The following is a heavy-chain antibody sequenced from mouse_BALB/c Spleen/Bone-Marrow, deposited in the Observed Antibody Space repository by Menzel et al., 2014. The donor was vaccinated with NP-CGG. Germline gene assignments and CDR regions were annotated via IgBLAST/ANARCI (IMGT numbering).Heavy chain of an antibody. CDR1: GYAFSSYW. J-gene: IGHJ2*01. D-gene: IGHD1-1*01. V-gene: IGHV1-80*01. Sequence: VMLVESGAELVRPGSSVKISCKASGYAFSSYWMNWVKQRPGQGLEWIGQIYPGDGDTNYNGKFKGKATLTADKSCSTAYIQLSSLTSEDSAVYFCARMGDYSYYFDYWGQGTTLTVSS. CDR3: ARMGDYSYYFDY. CDR2: IYPGDGDT.